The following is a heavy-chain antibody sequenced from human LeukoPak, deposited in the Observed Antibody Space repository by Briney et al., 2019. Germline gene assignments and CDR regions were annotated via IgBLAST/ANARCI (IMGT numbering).Heavy chain of an antibody. V-gene: IGHV3-30*18. CDR1: GFAFSYYG. D-gene: IGHD2-15*01. J-gene: IGHJ5*02. CDR3: AKDPYRVVVATGNYLDP. Sequence: PGGSLRLSCAASGFAFSYYGMHWVRHAPGKGLEWVAVISHDGSNIHYGDSVKGRFTISRDNSKNTVYLQMNSLRAEDTAIYYCAKDPYRVVVATGNYLDPWGQGSLVTVSP. CDR2: ISHDGSNI.